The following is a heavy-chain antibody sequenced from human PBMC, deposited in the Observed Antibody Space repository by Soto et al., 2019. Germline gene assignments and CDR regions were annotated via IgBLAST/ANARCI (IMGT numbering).Heavy chain of an antibody. CDR3: AREGTYYDFWSGYYRLGMDV. J-gene: IGHJ6*02. Sequence: QPGGSLRLSCAASGFTFSSYDMHWVRQATGKGLEWVSAIGTAGDTYYPGSVKGRFTISRENAKNSLYLQMNSLRAGDTAVYYCAREGTYYDFWSGYYRLGMDVWGQGTTVTVSS. D-gene: IGHD3-3*01. V-gene: IGHV3-13*01. CDR2: IGTAGDT. CDR1: GFTFSSYD.